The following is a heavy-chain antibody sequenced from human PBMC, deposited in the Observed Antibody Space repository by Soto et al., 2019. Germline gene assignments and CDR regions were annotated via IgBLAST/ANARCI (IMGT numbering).Heavy chain of an antibody. CDR3: ARDRDGSGSYFVY. Sequence: GGSLRLSCAASGFTVSSNYMSWVRQAPGKGLEWVANIKQDGSEKYYVDSVKGRFTISRDNAKNSLYLQMNSLRAEDTAVYYCARDRDGSGSYFVYWGQGTLVTVSS. CDR2: IKQDGSEK. J-gene: IGHJ4*02. D-gene: IGHD3-10*01. V-gene: IGHV3-7*03. CDR1: GFTVSSNY.